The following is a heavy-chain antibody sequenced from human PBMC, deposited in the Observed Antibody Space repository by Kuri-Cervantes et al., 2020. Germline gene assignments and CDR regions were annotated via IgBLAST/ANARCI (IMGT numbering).Heavy chain of an antibody. D-gene: IGHD6-13*01. V-gene: IGHV3-30*01. Sequence: GGSLRLSCAASGFTFSSYAMHWVRQAPGKGLEWVAVISYDGSNKYYADSVKGRFTISRDNSKNTLYLQMNSLRAEDTAVYYCARDEAATGNFDYWGQGTLVTDSS. CDR3: ARDEAATGNFDY. J-gene: IGHJ4*02. CDR2: ISYDGSNK. CDR1: GFTFSSYA.